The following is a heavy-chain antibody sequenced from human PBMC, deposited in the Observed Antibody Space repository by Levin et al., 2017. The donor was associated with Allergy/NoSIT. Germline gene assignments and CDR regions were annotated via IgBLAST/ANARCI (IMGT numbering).Heavy chain of an antibody. D-gene: IGHD6-19*01. V-gene: IGHV4-39*01. CDR2: IYYSGST. Sequence: SETLSLTCTVSGGSISSSSYYWGWIRQPPGKGLEWIGSIYYSGSTYYNPSLKSRVTISVDTSKNQFSLKLSSVTAADTAVYYCARQWESVQWLGGDEWFDPWGQGTLVTVSS. J-gene: IGHJ5*02. CDR1: GGSISSSSYY. CDR3: ARQWESVQWLGGDEWFDP.